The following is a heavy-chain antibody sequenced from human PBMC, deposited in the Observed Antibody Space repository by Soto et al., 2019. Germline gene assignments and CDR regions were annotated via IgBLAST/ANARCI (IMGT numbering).Heavy chain of an antibody. Sequence: PSETLSLTCTVSGDSISTFYWSWIRQPPGKGLEWIGYIYFTGTTSYNPSLKTRVTMSVDTSKNQSSLRLSSVTAADTAVFYCARVRRIGMSGSPGDSWGQGTQVTVSS. CDR3: ARVRRIGMSGSPGDS. CDR1: GDSISTFY. V-gene: IGHV4-59*04. D-gene: IGHD3-10*01. J-gene: IGHJ4*02. CDR2: IYFTGTT.